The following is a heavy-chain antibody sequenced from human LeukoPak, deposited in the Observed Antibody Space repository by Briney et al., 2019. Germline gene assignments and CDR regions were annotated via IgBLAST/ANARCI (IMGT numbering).Heavy chain of an antibody. CDR2: IKQDGSKE. D-gene: IGHD1-26*01. Sequence: GGSLRLSCAASGFTFSNYWMSWVRQAPGKGLEWVAKIKQDGSKEYYVDSVKGRFTISRDNAKNSLFLQMNSLRVEDTAIYYCARGGSYPGCWGQGTLVTVSS. CDR1: GFTFSNYW. V-gene: IGHV3-7*03. J-gene: IGHJ4*02. CDR3: ARGGSYPGC.